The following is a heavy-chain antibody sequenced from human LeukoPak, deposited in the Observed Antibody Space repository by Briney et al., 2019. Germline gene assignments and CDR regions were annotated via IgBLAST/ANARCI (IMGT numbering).Heavy chain of an antibody. D-gene: IGHD3-16*01. J-gene: IGHJ3*02. V-gene: IGHV4-4*07. Sequence: SETLSLNCTVSGGSISSYYWSWIRQPAGKGLEWVGRIYTSGSTNYNPSLKSRVTMSVDTSKNQFSLKLSSVTAADTAVYYCARDQYYGAFDIWGQGTMVTVSS. CDR3: ARDQYYGAFDI. CDR1: GGSISSYY. CDR2: IYTSGST.